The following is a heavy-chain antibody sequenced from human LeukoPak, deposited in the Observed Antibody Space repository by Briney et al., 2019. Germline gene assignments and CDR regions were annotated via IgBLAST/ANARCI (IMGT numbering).Heavy chain of an antibody. CDR2: ISGSGGST. J-gene: IGHJ6*02. Sequence: GSLRLSCAASGFTFSSYAMSWVRQAPGKGLEWVSAISGSGGSTYYADSVKGRFTISRDNAKNTLYVQMNSLRAEDTAVYYCARVRSGSSAGNYGMDVWGQGTTVTVSS. D-gene: IGHD1-26*01. CDR3: ARVRSGSSAGNYGMDV. V-gene: IGHV3-23*01. CDR1: GFTFSSYA.